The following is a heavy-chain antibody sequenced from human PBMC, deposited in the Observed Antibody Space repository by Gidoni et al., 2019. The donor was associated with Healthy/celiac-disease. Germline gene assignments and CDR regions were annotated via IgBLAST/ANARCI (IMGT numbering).Heavy chain of an antibody. D-gene: IGHD1-26*01. Sequence: GFTFSSYSMNWVRQAPGKGLEWVSSISSSSSYIYYADSVKGRFTISRDNAKNSLYLQMNSLRAEDTAVYYCARLGSGTLKWELLLGWFDPWGQGTLVTVSS. J-gene: IGHJ5*02. CDR2: ISSSSSYI. CDR3: ARLGSGTLKWELLLGWFDP. CDR1: GFTFSSYS. V-gene: IGHV3-21*01.